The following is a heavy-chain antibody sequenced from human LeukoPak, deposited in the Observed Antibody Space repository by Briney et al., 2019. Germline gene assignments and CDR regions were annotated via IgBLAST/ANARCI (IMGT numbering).Heavy chain of an antibody. CDR3: TSHAAFDP. J-gene: IGHJ5*02. Sequence: GGSLRLSCAASGFTFSSYSMNWVRQAPGKGLEWVGRIKSKNVGGTTDYAAPVKGRFTISRDDSKNTVYLQMNSLKIEDTAVYYCTSHAAFDPWGQGTLVTVSS. CDR2: IKSKNVGGTT. V-gene: IGHV3-15*01. CDR1: GFTFSSYS.